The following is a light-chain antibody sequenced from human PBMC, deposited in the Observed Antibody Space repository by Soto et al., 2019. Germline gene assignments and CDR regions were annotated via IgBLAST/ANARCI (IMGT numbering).Light chain of an antibody. CDR3: SSYTASSTYV. CDR1: SSDVGYYNY. V-gene: IGLV2-14*01. Sequence: QSVLTQPASVPGSPGQSITISCTGTSSDVGYYNYVSWFQEHPGKAPKLMIYEVSNRPSGVANRFSGSKSGNTASLTISGLQAEDEADYYCSSYTASSTYVLGTGTKVTVL. CDR2: EVS. J-gene: IGLJ1*01.